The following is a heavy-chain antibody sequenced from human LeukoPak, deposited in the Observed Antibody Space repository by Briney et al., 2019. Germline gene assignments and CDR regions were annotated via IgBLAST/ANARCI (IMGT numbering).Heavy chain of an antibody. J-gene: IGHJ3*02. CDR3: GRVKDQLLYDAFDI. CDR1: GFTVSSNY. D-gene: IGHD2-2*02. CDR2: IYSGGKT. V-gene: IGHV3-53*01. Sequence: GGSLRLSCASSGFTVSSNYMSWVRQAPGKGLEWVSVIYSGGKTYYADSVKGRFTISRDNSKNTLYLQMNSLRAEDTAVYYCGRVKDQLLYDAFDIWGQGTMVTVSS.